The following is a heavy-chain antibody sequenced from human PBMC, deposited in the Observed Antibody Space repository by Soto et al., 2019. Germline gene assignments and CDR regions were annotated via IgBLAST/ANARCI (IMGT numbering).Heavy chain of an antibody. CDR3: AKDIGGVAAHVPYYYYGMDV. J-gene: IGHJ6*02. CDR2: ISWDGGST. Sequence: RGSLRLSCAASGFTFDDYTMHWVRQAPGKGLEWVSLISWDGGSTYYADSVKGRFTISRDNSKNSLYLQMNSLRTEDTALYYCAKDIGGVAAHVPYYYYGMDVWGQGTTVTVSS. V-gene: IGHV3-43*01. CDR1: GFTFDDYT. D-gene: IGHD6-6*01.